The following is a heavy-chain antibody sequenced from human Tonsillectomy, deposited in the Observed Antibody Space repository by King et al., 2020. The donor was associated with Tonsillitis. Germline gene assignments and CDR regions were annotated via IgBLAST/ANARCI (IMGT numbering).Heavy chain of an antibody. CDR3: ARDHRGFIQYFDY. V-gene: IGHV3-48*01. J-gene: IGHJ4*02. CDR2: ISSSRSTI. D-gene: IGHD5-18*01. CDR1: GFSFSTYS. Sequence: VQLVESGGGLVQPGGSLRLSCAASGFSFSTYSMNWVRQAPGKGLEVGSYISSSRSTIYYADSVKGRVTISRDNAKNLLYLQINSLRAEDTAVYYCARDHRGFIQYFDYWGQGTLVTVSS.